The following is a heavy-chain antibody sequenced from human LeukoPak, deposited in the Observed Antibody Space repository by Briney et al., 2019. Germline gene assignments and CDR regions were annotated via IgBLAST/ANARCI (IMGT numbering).Heavy chain of an antibody. J-gene: IGHJ4*02. CDR1: GGTFSSYA. V-gene: IGHV1-69*13. CDR2: IIPIFGTA. Sequence: SVKVSCKASGGTFSSYAISWVRQAPGQGLEWMGGIIPIFGTADYAQKFQGRVTITADESTSTAYMELSSLRSEDTAVYYCARGSYCSGGSCYYYFDYWGQGTLVTVSS. D-gene: IGHD2-15*01. CDR3: ARGSYCSGGSCYYYFDY.